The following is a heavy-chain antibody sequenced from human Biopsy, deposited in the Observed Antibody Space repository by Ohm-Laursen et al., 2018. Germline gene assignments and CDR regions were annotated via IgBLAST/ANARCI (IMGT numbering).Heavy chain of an antibody. D-gene: IGHD4-17*01. CDR2: ISGNSDII. J-gene: IGHJ4*02. CDR1: GFTFSSYA. Sequence: PLRLSCSASGFTFSSYAMTWFRQAPGKGLGWVSTISGNSDIIYDTDSVKGRFTISRDNSKNTLYLQMNSLRADDTAVYYCALAAAQTVTHFDYWGQGTLVTVSS. V-gene: IGHV3-23*01. CDR3: ALAAAQTVTHFDY.